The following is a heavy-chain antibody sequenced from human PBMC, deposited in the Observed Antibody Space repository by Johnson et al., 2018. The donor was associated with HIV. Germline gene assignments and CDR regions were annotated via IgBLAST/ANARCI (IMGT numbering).Heavy chain of an antibody. J-gene: IGHJ3*02. Sequence: VQLVESGGGLVQPGRSLRLSCAASGFTFDDYAMHWVRQAPGKGLEWVSGISWNSGSIGSAASVKGRFTTSRDNAKNSLYLQMNSLRAEDTALYYCAKDHAAAEGSEGAFDIWGQGTMVTVSS. V-gene: IGHV3-9*01. D-gene: IGHD6-13*01. CDR2: ISWNSGSI. CDR1: GFTFDDYA. CDR3: AKDHAAAEGSEGAFDI.